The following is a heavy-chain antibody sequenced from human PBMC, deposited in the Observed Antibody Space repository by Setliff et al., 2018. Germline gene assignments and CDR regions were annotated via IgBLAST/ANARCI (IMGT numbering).Heavy chain of an antibody. Sequence: GGSLRLSCAASGFTFRSYWMSWVRQAPGKGLEWVANIKKDGSIKYYLDSVRGRFTISRDNSKNTLYLQMNSLRAEDTAVYYCAKDDYYYDSYFDYWGQGTLVTVSS. J-gene: IGHJ4*02. CDR1: GFTFRSYW. CDR3: AKDDYYYDSYFDY. V-gene: IGHV3-7*01. CDR2: IKKDGSIK. D-gene: IGHD3-22*01.